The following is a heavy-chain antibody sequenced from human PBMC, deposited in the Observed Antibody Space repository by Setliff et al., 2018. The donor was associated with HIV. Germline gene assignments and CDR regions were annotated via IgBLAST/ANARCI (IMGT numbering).Heavy chain of an antibody. Sequence: SETLSLTCAVYGGSFSGHYWSWIRQTPGKGLEWIGDISHSGSTNYNPSLKSRVTISVDTSKNQFSLRLTSVTAADTAVYFCARGSRSPLVNKFRVTPAFDYWGQGNLVTVSS. CDR1: GGSFSGHY. CDR3: ARGSRSPLVNKFRVTPAFDY. CDR2: ISHSGST. V-gene: IGHV4-34*01. J-gene: IGHJ4*01. D-gene: IGHD2-21*02.